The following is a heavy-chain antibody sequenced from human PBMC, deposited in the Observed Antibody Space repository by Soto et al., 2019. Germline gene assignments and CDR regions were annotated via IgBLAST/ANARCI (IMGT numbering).Heavy chain of an antibody. CDR1: GFTFDDYA. CDR2: ISWNSGAK. D-gene: IGHD6-19*01. Sequence: EAQLVESGGGLVQPGSSLRLSCAASGFTFDDYAMHWVRQAPGKGLEWVSGISWNSGAKGYATSVKGRFTISRDNAKNSLYLQMNSLRGEDTAVYYCAKVNGAVAGDHIDHWGQGTLVTVSS. V-gene: IGHV3-9*01. CDR3: AKVNGAVAGDHIDH. J-gene: IGHJ4*02.